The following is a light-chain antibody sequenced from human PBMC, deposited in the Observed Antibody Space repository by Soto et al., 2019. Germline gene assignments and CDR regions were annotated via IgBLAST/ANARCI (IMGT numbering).Light chain of an antibody. CDR3: SSYAGSFNYV. CDR1: SSDVGGYDY. CDR2: EVS. V-gene: IGLV2-14*01. Sequence: QSVLTQPASVSGSPGQSITISCTGASSDVGGYDYVSWYQLHPGKAPKLMVFEVSNRPSGVSYRFSGSKSGNTASLTISGLQAEDEADYFCSSYAGSFNYVFGTGTKVTVL. J-gene: IGLJ1*01.